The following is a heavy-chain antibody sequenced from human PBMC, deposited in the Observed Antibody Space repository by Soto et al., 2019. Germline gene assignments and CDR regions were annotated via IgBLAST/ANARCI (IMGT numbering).Heavy chain of an antibody. CDR1: GFTFSGYG. J-gene: IGHJ4*02. Sequence: QVQLVESGGGVVQPGRSLRLSCAASGFTFSGYGMHWVRQATGEGLEWVAVIWYDGSNENYADTVKGRFTISRDNSKNTLYLQMNSLRDEDTAVYYCARRFSSGWYADYWGQGTLVTVSS. CDR3: ARRFSSGWYADY. CDR2: IWYDGSNE. D-gene: IGHD6-19*01. V-gene: IGHV3-33*01.